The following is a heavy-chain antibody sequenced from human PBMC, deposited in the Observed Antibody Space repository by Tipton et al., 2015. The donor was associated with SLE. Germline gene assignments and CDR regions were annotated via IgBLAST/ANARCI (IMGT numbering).Heavy chain of an antibody. Sequence: TLSLTCTVSGDSISNSTYYWGWIRQPPGKGLEWIGEINHSGSTNYNPSLKSRVTISVDTSKNQFSLKLSSVTAADTAVYYCARGGYNSGWYRDGWYFDLWGRGTLVTVSS. J-gene: IGHJ2*01. CDR3: ARGGYNSGWYRDGWYFDL. D-gene: IGHD6-19*01. CDR1: GDSISNSTYY. V-gene: IGHV4-39*07. CDR2: INHSGST.